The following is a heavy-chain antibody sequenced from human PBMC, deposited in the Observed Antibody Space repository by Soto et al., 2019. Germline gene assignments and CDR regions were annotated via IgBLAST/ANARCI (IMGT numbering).Heavy chain of an antibody. D-gene: IGHD2-15*01. CDR1: GGSISSSSYY. CDR3: ARHLTYCSAGSCSSDFPCSGMDF. J-gene: IGHJ6*02. Sequence: QLQLQESGPGLVKPSETLSLTCTVSGGSISSSSYYWGWIRQPPGKGLEWIGSIFYSGSTYYNPSLKSRVAISVDTSKSQFSLKLSSGTAADTAIYYCARHLTYCSAGSCSSDFPCSGMDFWGQGTTVTVSS. V-gene: IGHV4-39*01. CDR2: IFYSGST.